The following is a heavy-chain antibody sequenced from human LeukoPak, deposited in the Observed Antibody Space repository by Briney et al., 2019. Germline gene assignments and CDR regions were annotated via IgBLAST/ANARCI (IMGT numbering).Heavy chain of an antibody. CDR2: ISSSGSTI. CDR1: GFTFRSYE. D-gene: IGHD6-19*01. J-gene: IGHJ4*02. V-gene: IGHV3-48*03. Sequence: GGSLRLSCAASGFTFRSYEMNWVRQAPGKGLEWVSYISSSGSTIYYADSVKGRFTISRDNAKNLLYLQMNSLRAEDTAVYYCATQHYTNGWYYFDYWGQGTLVTVSS. CDR3: ATQHYTNGWYYFDY.